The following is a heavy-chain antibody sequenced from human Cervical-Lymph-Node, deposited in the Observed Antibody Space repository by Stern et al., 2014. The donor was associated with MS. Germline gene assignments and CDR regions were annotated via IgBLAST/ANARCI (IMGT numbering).Heavy chain of an antibody. V-gene: IGHV4-39*01. Sequence: QVQLQESGPGLVKPSETLSLTCTVSGASVSSGSYYWGWIRQSPGKRLEXIGYVYYTGTPYSNPSLSSRVTTSIDTSHHHILLNLPSVTATDTAVYYCARHDQFLGGMDVWGQGTTVTVSS. D-gene: IGHD3-3*01. J-gene: IGHJ6*02. CDR2: VYYTGTP. CDR1: GASVSSGSYY. CDR3: ARHDQFLGGMDV.